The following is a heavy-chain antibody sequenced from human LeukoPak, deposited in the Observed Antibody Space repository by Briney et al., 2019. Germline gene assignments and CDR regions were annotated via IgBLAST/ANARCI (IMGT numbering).Heavy chain of an antibody. CDR1: GFTFSSYA. CDR3: AKDRGWLQLHDY. V-gene: IGHV3-23*01. CDR2: ISGSGGST. J-gene: IGHJ4*02. D-gene: IGHD5-12*01. Sequence: PRGSPRLSCAASGFTFSSYAMSWVRQAPGKGLEWVSAISGSGGSTYYADSVKGRFTISRDNSKNTLYLQMNSLRAEDTAVYYCAKDRGWLQLHDYWGQGTLVTVSS.